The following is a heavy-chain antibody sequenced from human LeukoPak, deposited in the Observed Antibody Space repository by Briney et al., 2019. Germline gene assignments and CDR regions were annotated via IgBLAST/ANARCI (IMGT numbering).Heavy chain of an antibody. CDR2: INYSGST. CDR1: SGSLSGYY. CDR3: ARGPHFGNCSGGSCYSSNWFDP. J-gene: IGHJ5*02. D-gene: IGHD2-15*01. Sequence: SETLSLTCAVYSGSLSGYYWSWIRQPPGKGLEWIGEINYSGSTNYNPSLKSRVTISVDTSKNQFSLKLSSVTAADTAVYYCARGPHFGNCSGGSCYSSNWFDPWGQGTLVTVSS. V-gene: IGHV4-34*01.